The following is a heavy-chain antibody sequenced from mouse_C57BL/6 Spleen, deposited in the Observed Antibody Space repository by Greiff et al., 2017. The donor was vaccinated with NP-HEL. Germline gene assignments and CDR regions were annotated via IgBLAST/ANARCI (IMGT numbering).Heavy chain of an antibody. CDR2: IDPSDSYT. Sequence: QLQQPGAELVMPGASVKLSCKASGYTFTSYWMHWVKQRPGQGLEWIGEIDPSDSYTNYNQKFKGKSTLTVDKSSSTAYMQLSSLTSEDSAVYYCARGGITTVVAPFDYWGQGTTLTVSS. D-gene: IGHD1-1*01. J-gene: IGHJ2*01. CDR1: GYTFTSYW. CDR3: ARGGITTVVAPFDY. V-gene: IGHV1-69*01.